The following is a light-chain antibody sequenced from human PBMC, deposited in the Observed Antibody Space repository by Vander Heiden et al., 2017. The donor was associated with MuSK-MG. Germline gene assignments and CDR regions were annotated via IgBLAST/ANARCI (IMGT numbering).Light chain of an antibody. CDR1: QSISSY. CDR2: AAS. V-gene: IGKV1-39*01. J-gene: IGKJ1*01. CDR3: QQSDSTPRT. Sequence: EIQLPQSPSSLSASVGDRVTITCRASQSISSYLNWYQQKPGKAPKLLIYAASSLQSGVPSRFSGSGSGTDFTLTISSLQPEDFATYYCQQSDSTPRTFGPGTKVEIK.